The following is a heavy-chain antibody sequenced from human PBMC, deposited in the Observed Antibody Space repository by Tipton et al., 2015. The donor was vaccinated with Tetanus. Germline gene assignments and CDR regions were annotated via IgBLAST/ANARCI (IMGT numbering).Heavy chain of an antibody. V-gene: IGHV4-4*08. Sequence: TLSLTCTVSGDSMTRYYWSWIRQPPGKGLEWISYIFASGSTNYNPALKSRVTISMDTSKNQFSLKLTSVTAADTAMYYCARGSDIVVVPGVTRADWFDPWGQGTLVTVSS. CDR1: GDSMTRYY. D-gene: IGHD2-2*01. CDR3: ARGSDIVVVPGVTRADWFDP. J-gene: IGHJ5*02. CDR2: IFASGST.